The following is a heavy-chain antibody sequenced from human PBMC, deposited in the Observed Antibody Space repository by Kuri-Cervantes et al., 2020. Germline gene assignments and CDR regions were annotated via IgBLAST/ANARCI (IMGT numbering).Heavy chain of an antibody. V-gene: IGHV1-18*01. J-gene: IGHJ6*02. CDR1: GYTFTSYG. CDR2: ISAYNGNT. CDR3: ARDPGGYYYGSGSYYSLSYGMDV. D-gene: IGHD3-10*01. Sequence: ASVKVSCKASGYTFTSYGISWVRQAPGQGLEWMGWISAYNGNTNYAQKLQGRVTMTTDTSTSTAYMELRSLRSDDTAVYYCARDPGGYYYGSGSYYSLSYGMDVWGQGTTVTVSS.